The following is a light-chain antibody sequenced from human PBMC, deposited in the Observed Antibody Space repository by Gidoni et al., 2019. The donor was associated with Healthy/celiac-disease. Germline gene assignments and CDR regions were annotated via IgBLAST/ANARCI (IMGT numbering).Light chain of an antibody. CDR2: KAS. CDR1: QSISSW. V-gene: IGKV1-5*03. CDR3: QQYNSYPWT. Sequence: DIQMTQSPSTLSASGGDRVTITCRASQSISSWLAWYQQKPGKAPKLLIYKASSLESGVPSRFSGSGSGTEFTPTTRSLQPDDFATYYCQQYNSYPWTFXXXTKVEIK. J-gene: IGKJ1*01.